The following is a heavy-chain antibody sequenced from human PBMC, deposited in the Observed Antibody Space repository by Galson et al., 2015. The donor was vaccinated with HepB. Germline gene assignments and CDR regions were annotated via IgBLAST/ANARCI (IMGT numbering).Heavy chain of an antibody. CDR1: GFTFNSYW. V-gene: IGHV3-7*03. D-gene: IGHD4-17*01. CDR2: IKKDGYEK. J-gene: IGHJ6*02. CDR3: ARDGRGASVTRNYNYFGMDV. Sequence: SLRLSCAASGFTFNSYWMSWVRQAPGKGLEWVANIKKDGYEKYYVDSVKGRFTIFRDSDKNSLYLQMKSLRVEDTAVYYCARDGRGASVTRNYNYFGMDVWGQGTTVTVSS.